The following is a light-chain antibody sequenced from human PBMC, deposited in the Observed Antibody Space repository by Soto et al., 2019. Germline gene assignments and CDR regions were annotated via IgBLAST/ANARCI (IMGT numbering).Light chain of an antibody. J-gene: IGLJ2*01. Sequence: QSALTQPPSASGSPGQSVTISCTGTSIDVGGYNYVSWYQQHPGKVPKLMIYEVSKRPSGVPDRFSGSKSGNTASLTVSGLQAEDEADYYCTSYAGRNNVVFGGGTKLTVL. CDR3: TSYAGRNNVV. V-gene: IGLV2-8*01. CDR2: EVS. CDR1: SIDVGGYNY.